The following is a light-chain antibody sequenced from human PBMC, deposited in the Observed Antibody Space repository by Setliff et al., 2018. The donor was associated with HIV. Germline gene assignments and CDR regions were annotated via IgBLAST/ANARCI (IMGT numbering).Light chain of an antibody. J-gene: IGLJ1*01. CDR2: DVD. Sequence: QSALAQPPSVSGSPGQSVTISCTGTSSDVGAYNRVSWYQQHPGKPPKLIIYDVDKGPSAVPDRFSGSKSGNTASLTVSGLQAEDEAEYYCCSHAGTFYVFGTGTKVTVL. CDR3: CSHAGTFYV. CDR1: SSDVGAYNR. V-gene: IGLV2-11*01.